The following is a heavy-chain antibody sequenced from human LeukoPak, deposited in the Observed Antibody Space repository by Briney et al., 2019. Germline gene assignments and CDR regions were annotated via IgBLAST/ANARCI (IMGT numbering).Heavy chain of an antibody. CDR2: ISGSGGST. V-gene: IGHV3-23*01. J-gene: IGHJ4*02. CDR3: AKTSRRDSAYDSPFDY. Sequence: GGSLRLSCAASGFTFSTYGMTWVRQAPGKGLEWVSAISGSGGSTYYADSVRGRFTISRDDFSNTLYLQMISLRAEDTAVYYCAKTSRRDSAYDSPFDYWGQGTLVTVSS. D-gene: IGHD5-12*01. CDR1: GFTFSTYG.